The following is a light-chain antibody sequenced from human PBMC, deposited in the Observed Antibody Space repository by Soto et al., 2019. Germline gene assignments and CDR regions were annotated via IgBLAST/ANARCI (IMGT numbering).Light chain of an antibody. CDR2: RNN. Sequence: QSVLTQPPSGSGTPGQRVTISCSGRSSNIGSNYVYWYQQLPGTAPKLLMYRNNQRPSGVPDRFSGSKSGTSASLAISGLRSEDEADYYCASWDDSLNAFYVFGTGTKVTVL. J-gene: IGLJ1*01. V-gene: IGLV1-47*01. CDR1: SSNIGSNY. CDR3: ASWDDSLNAFYV.